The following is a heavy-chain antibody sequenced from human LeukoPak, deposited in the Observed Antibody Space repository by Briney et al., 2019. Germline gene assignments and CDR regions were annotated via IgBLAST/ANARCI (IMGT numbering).Heavy chain of an antibody. CDR2: ISSSSSYI. Sequence: GGSLRLSCAASGFTFSSYSMNWVRQAPGKRLEWVSSISSSSSYIYYADSVKGRFTISRDNAKNSLYLQMNSLRAEDTAVYYCARDLGYCSGGSCYIPAAFDIWGQGTMVTVSS. J-gene: IGHJ3*02. V-gene: IGHV3-21*01. CDR1: GFTFSSYS. CDR3: ARDLGYCSGGSCYIPAAFDI. D-gene: IGHD2-15*01.